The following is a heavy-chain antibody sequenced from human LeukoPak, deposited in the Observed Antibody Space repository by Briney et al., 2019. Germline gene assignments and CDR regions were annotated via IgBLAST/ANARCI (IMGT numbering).Heavy chain of an antibody. D-gene: IGHD3-10*01. CDR3: ARGVRFGELFFDS. V-gene: IGHV1-8*01. Sequence: GASVKVSCKASGYTFTSNDINWVRQATGQGLEWMGWMNPNSANTGYAQNFQGRIALTRDTSINTAYMELYSLGSDDTAVYYCARGVRFGELFFDSWGQGTLVTASS. CDR2: MNPNSANT. CDR1: GYTFTSND. J-gene: IGHJ4*02.